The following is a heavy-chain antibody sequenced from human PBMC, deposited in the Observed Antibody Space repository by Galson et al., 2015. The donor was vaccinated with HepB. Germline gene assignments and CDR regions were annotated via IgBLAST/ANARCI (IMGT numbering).Heavy chain of an antibody. Sequence: ALRLSCAASGFTFGDYSMHWVRQAPVEGLEWVSHISWNSGSIDYADSVKGRFTISRDNAKKTLYLQMNSLRGEDTAFYYCAKDLEPTGIWDDWGQGTLFTVSS. J-gene: IGHJ4*02. CDR3: AKDLEPTGIWDD. CDR1: GFTFGDYS. D-gene: IGHD1-1*01. V-gene: IGHV3-9*01. CDR2: ISWNSGSI.